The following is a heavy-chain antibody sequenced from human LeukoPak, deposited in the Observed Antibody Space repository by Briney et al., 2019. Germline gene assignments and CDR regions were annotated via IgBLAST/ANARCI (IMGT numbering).Heavy chain of an antibody. CDR3: ASSSHTAIPNWFDP. CDR1: GGSFSGYY. D-gene: IGHD5-18*01. V-gene: IGHV4-34*01. J-gene: IGHJ5*02. Sequence: TSETLSLTCAVYGGSFSGYYWSWIRQPPGKGLEWIGEINHSGSTNYNPSLKSRVTISVDTSKNQFSQKLSSVTAADTAVYYCASSSHTAIPNWFDPWGQGTLVTVSS. CDR2: INHSGST.